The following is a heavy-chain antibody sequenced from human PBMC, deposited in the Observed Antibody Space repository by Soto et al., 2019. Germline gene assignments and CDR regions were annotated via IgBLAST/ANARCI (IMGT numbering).Heavy chain of an antibody. V-gene: IGHV1-3*01. CDR2: INAANGDT. Sequence: GASVKVSCKASGYTFTSYGIHWVRQAPGQRLEWMGWINAANGDTKYSPKFQGRVTITRDTSASTAYMELSSLRSEDTAVYYCVRRHVSATGIDWFDPWGQGTQVTVS. D-gene: IGHD6-13*01. J-gene: IGHJ5*02. CDR3: VRRHVSATGIDWFDP. CDR1: GYTFTSYG.